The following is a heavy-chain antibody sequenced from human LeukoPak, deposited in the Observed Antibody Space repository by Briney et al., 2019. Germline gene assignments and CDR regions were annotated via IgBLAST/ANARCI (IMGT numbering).Heavy chain of an antibody. CDR1: GFTFSSYW. CDR3: ARAGAVAGTGGFY. Sequence: GGSLRLSCTASGFTFSSYWVHWVRQAPGKGLVWVSRINSDASSTSYADSVKGRFTISRDNAKNTLYLQMNSLRAEDTAVYYCARAGAVAGTGGFYWGQGTLVTVSS. V-gene: IGHV3-74*01. J-gene: IGHJ4*02. D-gene: IGHD6-19*01. CDR2: INSDASST.